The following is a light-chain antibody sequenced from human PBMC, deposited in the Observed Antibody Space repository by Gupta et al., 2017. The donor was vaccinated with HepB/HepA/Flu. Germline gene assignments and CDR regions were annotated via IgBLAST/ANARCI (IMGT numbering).Light chain of an antibody. CDR3: VGWDDSLSGYV. CDR2: NDN. Sequence: QPVLTQSPSASGTPGQRVTISCSGSSSNIGNDNAYWYQQLPGTSPKLLIYNDNQRPSGVPDRFSGSKSGTTASLAISGLRSEDEADYYCVGWDDSLSGYVFGAGTKVTVL. J-gene: IGLJ1*01. V-gene: IGLV1-47*02. CDR1: SSNIGNDN.